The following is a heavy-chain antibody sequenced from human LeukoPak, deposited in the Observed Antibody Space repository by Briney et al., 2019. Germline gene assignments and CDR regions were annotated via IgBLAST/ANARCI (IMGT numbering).Heavy chain of an antibody. V-gene: IGHV3-7*04. CDR2: IKQDGSEK. D-gene: IGHD1-26*01. Sequence: GGSLRLSCAASGFTFSNYWMGWVRQAPGKGLERVANIKQDGSEKYYVDSVKGRFTISRDNAKKSLFLQMNSLRDEDTAVYYCATGASDYWGQGILVTVSA. CDR1: GFTFSNYW. CDR3: ATGASDY. J-gene: IGHJ4*02.